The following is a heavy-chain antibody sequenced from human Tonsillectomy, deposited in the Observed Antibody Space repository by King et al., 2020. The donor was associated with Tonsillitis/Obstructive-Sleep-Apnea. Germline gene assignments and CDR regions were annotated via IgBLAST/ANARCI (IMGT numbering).Heavy chain of an antibody. CDR2: INPNSGGT. D-gene: IGHD3-9*01. Sequence: QLVQSGAEVKKPGASVKLSCKASGYTFTGYYMHWVRQAPGQGLEWMGWINPNSGGTNYAQEFQGWVTMTRDTSISTVYMELSRLRSDDTAVYYCARVDILTGSQLDNWGQRALVSVSS. V-gene: IGHV1-2*04. CDR1: GYTFTGYY. CDR3: ARVDILTGSQLDN. J-gene: IGHJ4*02.